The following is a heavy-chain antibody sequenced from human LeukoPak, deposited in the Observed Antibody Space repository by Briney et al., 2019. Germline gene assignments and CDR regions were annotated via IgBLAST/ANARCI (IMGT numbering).Heavy chain of an antibody. V-gene: IGHV1-2*02. CDR1: GYIFSDYY. CDR3: ARDVHDYGGNSGFYH. D-gene: IGHD4-23*01. CDR2: INPSSGDT. J-gene: IGHJ4*02. Sequence: ASVKVPCKASGYIFSDYYMHWVRQAPGQGLEWMGWINPSSGDTNYAQKFQGRVTMTRDTSISTAYMELNRLRADDTAIYYCARDVHDYGGNSGFYHWGQGSLVIVSS.